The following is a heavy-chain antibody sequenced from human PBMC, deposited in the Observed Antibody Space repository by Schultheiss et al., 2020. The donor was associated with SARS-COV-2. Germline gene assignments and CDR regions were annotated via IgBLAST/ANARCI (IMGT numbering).Heavy chain of an antibody. D-gene: IGHD4-11*01. V-gene: IGHV4-34*01. J-gene: IGHJ6*03. CDR3: SRGRTSVIPSPVLGLGPHYFSYDMDV. CDR1: GESFNGFS. Sequence: SETLSLTCAVYGESFNGFSWTWIRQSPGKGLEWIGQVSHSGGTHFNPSLKRRVTISVDTSKSQFSLRLRSVTAADTAIYFCSRGRTSVIPSPVLGLGPHYFSYDMDVWGKGTTVTVSS. CDR2: VSHSGGT.